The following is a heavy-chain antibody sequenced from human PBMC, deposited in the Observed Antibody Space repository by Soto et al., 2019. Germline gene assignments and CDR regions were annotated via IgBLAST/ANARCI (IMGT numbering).Heavy chain of an antibody. V-gene: IGHV1-69*06. J-gene: IGHJ4*02. D-gene: IGHD5-18*01. CDR3: ARLDTAMALYSDY. CDR1: GGTFSSYA. Sequence: ASVKVSCKACGGTFSSYAISWVWQTPGQGLEWMGGIIPILGTENNAQKFQGRVTITADKSTSTAYMELSSLRSEDTAVYYCARLDTAMALYSDYWGQGTLVTVSS. CDR2: IIPILGTE.